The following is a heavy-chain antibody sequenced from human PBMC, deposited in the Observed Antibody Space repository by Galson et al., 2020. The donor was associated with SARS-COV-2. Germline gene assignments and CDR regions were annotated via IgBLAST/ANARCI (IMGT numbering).Heavy chain of an antibody. V-gene: IGHV4-34*01. CDR3: ARAPTSSGFLYYYYYGMDV. Sequence: SQTLSLTCTVYGGSLSAYSWSWIPQPPRKGLGWIGDISHSGRTTYNPSLTSRDTISLDTPQNQYSPNLGPLTAPAPPVSYSARAPTSSGFLYYYYYGMDVWCQGTTVTVSS. D-gene: IGHD3-22*01. J-gene: IGHJ6*02. CDR1: GGSLSAYS. CDR2: ISHSGRT.